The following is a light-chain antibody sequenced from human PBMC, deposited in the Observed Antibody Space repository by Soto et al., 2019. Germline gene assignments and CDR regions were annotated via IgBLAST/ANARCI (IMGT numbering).Light chain of an antibody. J-gene: IGKJ4*01. CDR3: QQRSNWPPP. CDR2: DAS. CDR1: QSVSSY. Sequence: EIVLTQSPATLSLSPGERATLSCRASQSVSSYLAWYQQKPGQAPRLLIYDASNRATGIPARFSGSGSGTDFTLTISSLEPEXFAVYYCQQRSNWPPPFGGGTKVEIK. V-gene: IGKV3-11*01.